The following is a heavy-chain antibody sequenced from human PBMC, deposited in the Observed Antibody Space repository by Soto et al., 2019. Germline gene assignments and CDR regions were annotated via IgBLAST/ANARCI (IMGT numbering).Heavy chain of an antibody. CDR3: AKLYDSSYFDY. V-gene: IGHV3-23*01. CDR2: FSGSGGST. D-gene: IGHD3-22*01. J-gene: IGHJ4*02. Sequence: GGSLRLSCVASGFTFSNFAMSWVRQAPGKGLERVSGFSGSGGSTDYADSVKGRFTISRDNSKNTLYLQMNSLRAEDTAVYYCAKLYDSSYFDYWGQGTLVTVSS. CDR1: GFTFSNFA.